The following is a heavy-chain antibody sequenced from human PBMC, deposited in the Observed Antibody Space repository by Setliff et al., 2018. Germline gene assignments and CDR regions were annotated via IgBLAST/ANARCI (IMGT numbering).Heavy chain of an antibody. CDR3: ARDVPFWSGYYTGYYYYYGMDV. V-gene: IGHV1-8*02. Sequence: ASVKVSCKASGYTFTSYDINWVRQATGQGLEWMGWMNPNSGNAGYAQRFQGRVTMTRNTSISTAYMELSSLRSEDTAVYYCARDVPFWSGYYTGYYYYYGMDVWVPETLLVTVSS. CDR1: GYTFTSYD. CDR2: MNPNSGNA. D-gene: IGHD3-3*01. J-gene: IGHJ6*02.